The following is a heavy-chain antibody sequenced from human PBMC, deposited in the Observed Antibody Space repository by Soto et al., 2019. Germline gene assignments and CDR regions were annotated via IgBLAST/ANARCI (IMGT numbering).Heavy chain of an antibody. J-gene: IGHJ3*01. CDR3: ASDGGTGTGSLEV. CDR2: IHYSGAT. D-gene: IGHD1-1*01. Sequence: QVGLQEPGPGLVKPSQTLSLTCAVSGDSISGSAFYWDWIRQSPGKGLAWIGYIHYSGATYYNPSLKSRVTLSVDASKTQFPVTLTPGTAADTAVYYCASDGGTGTGSLEVLGRGTMVIVSS. V-gene: IGHV4-30-4*01. CDR1: GDSISGSAFY.